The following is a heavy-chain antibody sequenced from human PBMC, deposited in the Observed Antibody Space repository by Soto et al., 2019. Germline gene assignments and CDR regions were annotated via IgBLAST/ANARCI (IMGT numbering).Heavy chain of an antibody. CDR1: GGSVSSGGYY. CDR2: IYYSGTT. J-gene: IGHJ4*02. D-gene: IGHD2-8*01. V-gene: IGHV4-31*03. CDR3: ARRALPQCINGVCYKDGFWDY. Sequence: SETLSLTCTVSGGSVSSGGYYWSWIRQHPGTGLEWIGYIYYSGTTYFNPSLKSRASISLDASKNEFSLKLTSVTAADTAVYYCARRALPQCINGVCYKDGFWDYWGQGALVTVSS.